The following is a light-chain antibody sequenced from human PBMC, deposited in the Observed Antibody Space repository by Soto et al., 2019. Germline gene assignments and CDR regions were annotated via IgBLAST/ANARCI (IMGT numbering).Light chain of an antibody. J-gene: IGKJ5*01. CDR3: QQSYDIPPIT. CDR2: AAS. Sequence: DIQMTQSPSSLSVSVGDRVTMTCRASETISTFLNWYQVKPGKAPKLLIYAASTLQDGVPSRFSGSGSGTDFTLTINSLQPEDFASYYCQQSYDIPPITFGQGALLEVK. CDR1: ETISTF. V-gene: IGKV1-39*01.